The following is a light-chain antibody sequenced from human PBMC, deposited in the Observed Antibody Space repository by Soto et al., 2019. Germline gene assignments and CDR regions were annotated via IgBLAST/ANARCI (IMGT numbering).Light chain of an antibody. Sequence: QSALTQHASEAGSPGQSITISCTGSSSDVGNYNLVSWYQQHPGKAPKLMIYEDTKWPSGVSNRFSGSKSGNTAYLTISGLQAEDEADYYCWSYAVGRTYVFGTETKVTVL. CDR3: WSYAVGRTYV. CDR1: SSDVGNYNL. V-gene: IGLV2-23*01. CDR2: EDT. J-gene: IGLJ1*01.